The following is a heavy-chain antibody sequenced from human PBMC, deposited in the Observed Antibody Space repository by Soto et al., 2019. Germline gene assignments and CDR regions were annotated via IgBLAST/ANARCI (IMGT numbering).Heavy chain of an antibody. Sequence: GGSLRLSCAASGFNPSSSAMNWVRQAPGKGLEWLSVISYDGSKKYYADSVKGRFTISRDDSKNTLYLQMHSLRADDAAVYYCTRDRCSGTSCYFRYWGQGTLVTVSS. V-gene: IGHV3-30-3*01. CDR1: GFNPSSSA. J-gene: IGHJ4*02. D-gene: IGHD2-2*01. CDR3: TRDRCSGTSCYFRY. CDR2: ISYDGSKK.